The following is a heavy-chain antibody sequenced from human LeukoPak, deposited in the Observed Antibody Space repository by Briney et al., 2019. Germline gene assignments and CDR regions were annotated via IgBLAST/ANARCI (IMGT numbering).Heavy chain of an antibody. CDR3: ARGGTGTTWRTYYFEY. Sequence: GGSLRLSRAASGFTFTTYALNWVRQAPGTGLEWEAVISYDASPEYYADSVKSRFTISRDNSKNTLYLQMNGLSPEDTAVYYCARGGTGTTWRTYYFEYWGQGALVTVSS. CDR2: ISYDASPE. J-gene: IGHJ4*02. CDR1: GFTFTTYA. D-gene: IGHD1-1*01. V-gene: IGHV3-30*01.